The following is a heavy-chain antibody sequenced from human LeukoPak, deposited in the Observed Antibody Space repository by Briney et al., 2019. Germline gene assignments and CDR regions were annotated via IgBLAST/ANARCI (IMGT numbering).Heavy chain of an antibody. V-gene: IGHV4-34*01. Sequence: SETLSLTCAVYGGSFSGYYWSWIRQPPGKGLEWIGEINHSGSTNYNPSLKSRVTISVDTSKNQFSLKLSSVTAADTAVYYCARGRRLAPIDYWGQGTLVTVSS. CDR1: GGSFSGYY. CDR3: ARGRRLAPIDY. J-gene: IGHJ4*02. CDR2: INHSGST.